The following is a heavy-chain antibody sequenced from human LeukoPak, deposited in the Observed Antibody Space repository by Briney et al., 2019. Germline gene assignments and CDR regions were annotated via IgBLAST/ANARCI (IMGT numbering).Heavy chain of an antibody. CDR2: FDPEDGET. J-gene: IGHJ6*02. Sequence: ASVNVSCMLSGYSLTELSLQWVRPPPGKGGEGMGGFDPEDGETIYAQKLQDRVTQTEDTSPETAYMELSSWSCRDPAVYFCATGAYGSGSYYLALSDYYYGMDVWGQGTTVTVSS. CDR1: GYSLTELS. CDR3: ATGAYGSGSYYLALSDYYYGMDV. D-gene: IGHD3-10*01. V-gene: IGHV1-24*01.